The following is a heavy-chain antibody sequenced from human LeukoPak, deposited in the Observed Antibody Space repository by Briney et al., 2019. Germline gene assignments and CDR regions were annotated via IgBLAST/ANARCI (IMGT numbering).Heavy chain of an antibody. V-gene: IGHV1-2*04. CDR2: INPNSGGT. Sequence: ASVKVSCKASGYTFTGYYMHWVRQAPGQGLEWMGWINPNSGGTNYAQKFQGWVTMTRDTSISTAYMELSRLRSDDTAVYYCAREQPVYDILTGYNWFDPWGQGTLVTVSS. CDR1: GYTFTGYY. D-gene: IGHD3-9*01. J-gene: IGHJ5*02. CDR3: AREQPVYDILTGYNWFDP.